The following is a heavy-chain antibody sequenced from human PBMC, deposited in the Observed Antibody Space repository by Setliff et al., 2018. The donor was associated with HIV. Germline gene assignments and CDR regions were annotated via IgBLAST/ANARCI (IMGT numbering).Heavy chain of an antibody. Sequence: PSETLSLTCTVSGGSISSSSYYWGWIRQPPGKGLEWIGSIHESGSTHYNPSLKSRVTISVDTSKNQSPLKLSSVTAADTAVYYCGNQAVVPADMDYYYYIDVWGKGTTVTVSS. D-gene: IGHD2-2*01. V-gene: IGHV4-39*01. CDR3: GNQAVVPADMDYYYYIDV. J-gene: IGHJ6*03. CDR1: GGSISSSSYY. CDR2: IHESGST.